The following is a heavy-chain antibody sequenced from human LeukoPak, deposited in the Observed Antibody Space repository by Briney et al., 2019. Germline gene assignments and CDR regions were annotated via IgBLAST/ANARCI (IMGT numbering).Heavy chain of an antibody. CDR1: GGSISGNNW. Sequence: PSETLSLTCDVSGGSISGNNWWSWIRQPPGKGLEWIGYIYYSGSTYYNPSLKSRVTISVDTSKNQFSLKLSSVTAADTAVYYCARVHDSSGYYYAFDYWGQGTLVTVSS. CDR3: ARVHDSSGYYYAFDY. CDR2: IYYSGST. D-gene: IGHD3-22*01. J-gene: IGHJ4*02. V-gene: IGHV4-30-4*01.